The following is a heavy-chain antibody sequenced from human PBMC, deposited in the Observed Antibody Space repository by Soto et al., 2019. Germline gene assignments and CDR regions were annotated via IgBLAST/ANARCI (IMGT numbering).Heavy chain of an antibody. CDR2: IYYSGTT. V-gene: IGHV4-39*01. Sequence: PSETLSLTCTVSGLSMSSSSYFWGWVRQPPGKGLEWIGTIYYSGTTYDNPSLRSRVTISVDTSKNQISLKLSSVTAADTSVYYCARHLTMTAIEARPWKFDYWGQGILVTVSS. J-gene: IGHJ4*02. CDR3: ARHLTMTAIEARPWKFDY. D-gene: IGHD6-6*01. CDR1: GLSMSSSSYF.